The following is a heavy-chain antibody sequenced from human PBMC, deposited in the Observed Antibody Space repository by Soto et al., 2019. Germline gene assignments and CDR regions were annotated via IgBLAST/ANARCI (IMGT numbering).Heavy chain of an antibody. D-gene: IGHD5-18*01. Sequence: PSETLSLTCTVSGGSISSSSYYWGWIRQPPGKGLEWIGSIYYSGSTYYNPSLKSRVTISVDTSKNQFSLKLSSVTAADTAVYYCAGVDTAMAGNAFDIWGQGTMVTVSS. J-gene: IGHJ3*02. CDR1: GGSISSSSYY. CDR2: IYYSGST. V-gene: IGHV4-39*01. CDR3: AGVDTAMAGNAFDI.